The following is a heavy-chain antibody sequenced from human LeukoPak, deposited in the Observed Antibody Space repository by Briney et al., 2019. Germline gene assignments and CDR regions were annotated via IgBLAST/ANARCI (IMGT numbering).Heavy chain of an antibody. V-gene: IGHV3-74*01. D-gene: IGHD3-10*01. CDR2: INSDGSST. J-gene: IGHJ4*02. CDR3: ARGSGSYWHY. Sequence: GGSLRLSCAASGFTFSNAWMSWVRQAPGKGLVWVSRINSDGSSTSYADSVKGRFTISRDNAKNTLYLQMNSLRAEDTAVYYCARGSGSYWHYWGQGTLVTVSS. CDR1: GFTFSNAW.